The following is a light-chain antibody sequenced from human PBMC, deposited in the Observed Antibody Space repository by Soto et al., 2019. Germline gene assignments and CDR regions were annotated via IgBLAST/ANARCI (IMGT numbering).Light chain of an antibody. CDR2: EDN. Sequence: NFMLTQPHSVSESPGKTVTISCTRSSGSIASNYVQWYQQRPGSAPTPVIYEDNERPSGVPDRFSGSIDSSSNSASLTISGLQAEDEADYYCCSYAGSTTLVVFGGGTQLTVL. CDR3: CSYAGSTTLVV. V-gene: IGLV6-57*04. J-gene: IGLJ2*01. CDR1: SGSIASNY.